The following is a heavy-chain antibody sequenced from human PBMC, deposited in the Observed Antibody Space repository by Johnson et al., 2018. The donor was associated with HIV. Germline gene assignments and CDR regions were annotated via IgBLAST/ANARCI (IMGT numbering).Heavy chain of an antibody. CDR3: ARGRGGDPIAFEI. J-gene: IGHJ3*02. CDR2: INWNGGST. Sequence: VQLVESGGGVVRPGGSLRLSCPASGFPFNDYGMIWVRQATGTGMEWVSGINWNGGSTGYADPVKVRFTISRVHAKNSLYLQMTSLRAEDTALYSCARGRGGDPIAFEIWGQGTMVTVSS. V-gene: IGHV3-20*04. CDR1: GFPFNDYG. D-gene: IGHD2-21*02.